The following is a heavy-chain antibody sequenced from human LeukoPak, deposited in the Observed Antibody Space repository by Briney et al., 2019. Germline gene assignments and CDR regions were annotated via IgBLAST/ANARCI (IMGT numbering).Heavy chain of an antibody. CDR3: ARGSYYYGSGSRSGWFDP. Sequence: SETLSLTCTVSGGSISSYYWSWIRQPPGKGLEWIGYIYTSGSTNYNPSLKSRVTISVDTSKNQFSLKLSSVTAADTAVYYCARGSYYYGSGSRSGWFDPWGQGTLVTVSS. J-gene: IGHJ5*02. CDR1: GGSISSYY. D-gene: IGHD3-10*01. V-gene: IGHV4-4*09. CDR2: IYTSGST.